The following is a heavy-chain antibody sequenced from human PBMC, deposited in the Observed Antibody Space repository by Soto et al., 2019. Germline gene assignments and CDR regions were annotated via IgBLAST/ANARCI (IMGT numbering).Heavy chain of an antibody. CDR3: SRARYCTSPSCYNHYYYGMYI. V-gene: IGHV1-18*04. D-gene: IGHD2-2*02. Sequence: QEQLVQSGGEVKKPGASVRVSCKASGYTFTKYGITWVRQAPGQGLEWMGWIGVYNGKTNYARKLQGRVIITADTPTCTTYIERRTLRSDATAVYYCSRARYCTSPSCYNHYYYGMYIWGQGTTFSVS. CDR2: IGVYNGKT. J-gene: IGHJ6*02. CDR1: GYTFTKYG.